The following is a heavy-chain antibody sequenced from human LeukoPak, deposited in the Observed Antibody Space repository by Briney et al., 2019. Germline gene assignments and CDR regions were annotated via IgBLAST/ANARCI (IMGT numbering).Heavy chain of an antibody. CDR3: ARVPRITMVRGVIITSSFDY. J-gene: IGHJ4*02. CDR1: GYTFTSYG. D-gene: IGHD3-10*01. Sequence: ASVKVSCKASGYTFTSYGISWVRQAPGQGLEWMGWISAYNGNTNYAQKLQGRVTMTTDASTSTAYMELRSLGSDDTAVYYCARVPRITMVRGVIITSSFDYWGQGTLVTVSS. CDR2: ISAYNGNT. V-gene: IGHV1-18*01.